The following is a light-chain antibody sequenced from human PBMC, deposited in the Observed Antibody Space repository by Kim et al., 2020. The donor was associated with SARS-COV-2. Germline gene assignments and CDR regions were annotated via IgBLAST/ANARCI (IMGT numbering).Light chain of an antibody. CDR1: QGISSA. J-gene: IGKJ3*01. CDR3: QQFNSYPIFT. V-gene: IGKV1-13*02. CDR2: DAS. Sequence: SVGARVTITCRAIQGISSALAWYQQKPGKAPKILIYDASSLESGVPSRCSGCGSWTDFTLSISSLQPEDFATYYCQQFNSYPIFTFGPGTKVDIK.